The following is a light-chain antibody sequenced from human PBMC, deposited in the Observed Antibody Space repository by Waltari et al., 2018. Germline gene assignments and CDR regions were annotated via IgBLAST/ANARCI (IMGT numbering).Light chain of an antibody. Sequence: QLVLTQSPSASASLGASVKLTCTLSSGHSSNVIAWLQQQPEKGPRYLMKVNSDGSHSKGDEIPDRFSGSSSGAERYLTISSLQSEDEADDYCQTGGHGTWVFVGGTKLTVL. CDR3: QTGGHGTWV. CDR2: VNSDGSH. J-gene: IGLJ3*02. CDR1: SGHSSNV. V-gene: IGLV4-69*01.